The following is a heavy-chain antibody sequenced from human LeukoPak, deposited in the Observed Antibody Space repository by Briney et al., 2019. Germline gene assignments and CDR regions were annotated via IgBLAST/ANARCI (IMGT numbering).Heavy chain of an antibody. CDR3: ARGVRGSYRDY. Sequence: SETLSLTCTVSGGSISSSSYFWGWIRQPPGRGLEWIGRIYTSGSTNYNPSLKSRVTISVDTSKNQFSLKLSSVTAADTAVYYCARGVRGSYRDYWGQGTLVTVSS. D-gene: IGHD3-16*02. CDR2: IYTSGST. V-gene: IGHV4-39*07. J-gene: IGHJ4*02. CDR1: GGSISSSSYF.